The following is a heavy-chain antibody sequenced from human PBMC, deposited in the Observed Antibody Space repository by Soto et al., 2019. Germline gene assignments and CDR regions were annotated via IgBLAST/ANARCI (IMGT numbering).Heavy chain of an antibody. D-gene: IGHD1-26*01. Sequence: QVQLVESGGGVVQPGRSLRLSCAASGFTFSSYGMHWVRQAPGKGLEWVAVIWYDGSNKYYADSVKGRFTISRDNSKNTLYLQMNSLRAEDTAVYYWARDRRVRSEIDYWGQGTLVTVSS. V-gene: IGHV3-33*01. CDR2: IWYDGSNK. CDR3: ARDRRVRSEIDY. J-gene: IGHJ4*02. CDR1: GFTFSSYG.